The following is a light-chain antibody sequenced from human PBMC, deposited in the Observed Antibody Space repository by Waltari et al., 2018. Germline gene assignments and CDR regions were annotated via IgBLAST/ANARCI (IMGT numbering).Light chain of an antibody. CDR2: NVT. V-gene: IGLV2-14*03. Sequence: QSALTQPASVSGSPGQSITISCPGTSSYVGGYTYVPWYHRDPGKAPKLMIYNVTVRPSGVSNRFSGSKSGNTASLIISGLQAEDEADYFCSSYTRSSALVFGGGTKLTVL. CDR1: SSYVGGYTY. J-gene: IGLJ2*01. CDR3: SSYTRSSALV.